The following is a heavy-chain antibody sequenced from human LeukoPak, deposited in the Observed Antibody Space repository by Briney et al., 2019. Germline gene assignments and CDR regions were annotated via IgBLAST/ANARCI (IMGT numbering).Heavy chain of an antibody. CDR1: GYTFTAYY. Sequence: GASVKVSCKAFGYTFTAYYMHWVRQAAGHGLEWMGWINPNSGGTKYAHKLQRRVTMTRDPSISTAYMDMSRLISDDTAIYYCARVPRSSWSNYYYYYSMDVWGKGTTVTVSS. CDR3: ARVPRSSWSNYYYYYSMDV. J-gene: IGHJ6*03. D-gene: IGHD6-13*01. CDR2: INPNSGGT. V-gene: IGHV1-2*07.